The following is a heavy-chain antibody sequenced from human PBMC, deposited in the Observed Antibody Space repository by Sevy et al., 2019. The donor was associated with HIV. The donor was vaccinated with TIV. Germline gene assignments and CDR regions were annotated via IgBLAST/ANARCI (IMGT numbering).Heavy chain of an antibody. CDR1: GGSISSSNYY. Sequence: SETLSLTCTVSGGSISSSNYYWGWIRQPPGKGLDWIGSIYYGGNTYYNPSLKSRVSIYVDTSNNQFSLSLRSVTAADTAVYFCVQARYNYFDPWGQGTLVTVSS. CDR3: VQARYNYFDP. CDR2: IYYGGNT. V-gene: IGHV4-39*01. J-gene: IGHJ5*02.